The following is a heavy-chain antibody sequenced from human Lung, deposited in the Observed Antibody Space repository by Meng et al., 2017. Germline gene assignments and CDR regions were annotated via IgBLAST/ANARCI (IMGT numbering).Heavy chain of an antibody. J-gene: IGHJ4*02. Sequence: QGQLGQAGCEGKKPGGAAKVSCKASGYTFTSYGMNWVRQAPGQGLEWMGWINTNTGNPTYAQGFTGRFVFSLDTSVSTVYLQISSLKAEDTAVYYCAREYDSSGYGNWGQGTLVTVSS. CDR2: INTNTGNP. CDR3: AREYDSSGYGN. CDR1: GYTFTSYG. V-gene: IGHV7-4-1*02. D-gene: IGHD3-22*01.